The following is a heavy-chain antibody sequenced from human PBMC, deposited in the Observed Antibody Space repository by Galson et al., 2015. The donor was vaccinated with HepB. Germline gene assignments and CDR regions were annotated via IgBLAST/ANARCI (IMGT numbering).Heavy chain of an antibody. CDR1: GFIFSDYS. V-gene: IGHV3-7*03. J-gene: IGHJ4*02. CDR2: VNLAGSAM. Sequence: SLRLSCAASGFIFSDYSMDRVRQAPGKGLEWVADVNLAGSAMTYADSVMGRFTISRDNAERSVFLHMYSLRAEDTARYYCASEVMIRTLAHKTPDYWGQGTLVTVSS. D-gene: IGHD3-16*01. CDR3: ASEVMIRTLAHKTPDY.